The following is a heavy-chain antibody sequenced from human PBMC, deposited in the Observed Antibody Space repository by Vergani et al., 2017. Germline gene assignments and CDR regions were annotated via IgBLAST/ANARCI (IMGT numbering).Heavy chain of an antibody. CDR1: GFTFSSYG. Sequence: VQLLESGGGLVQPGRSLRLSCAASGFTFSSYGMHWVRQAPGKGLEWVAVISYDGSNKYYADSVKGRFTISRDNSKNTLYLQMNSLRAEDTAVYSCAITRDYYDSSGPLGYWGQGTLVTVSS. CDR2: ISYDGSNK. J-gene: IGHJ4*02. V-gene: IGHV3-30*03. CDR3: AITRDYYDSSGPLGY. D-gene: IGHD3-22*01.